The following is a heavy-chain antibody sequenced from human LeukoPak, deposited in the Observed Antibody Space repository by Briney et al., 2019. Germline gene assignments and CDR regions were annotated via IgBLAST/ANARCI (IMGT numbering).Heavy chain of an antibody. CDR3: ARVHYYDSSGYHFDY. V-gene: IGHV3-74*01. Sequence: PGGSLRLSCAASGFTFSSYWMHWVRQAPGKGLVWVSRINSDGSSTSYADSAKGRFTISRDNAKNTLYLQMNSLRAEDTAVYYCARVHYYDSSGYHFDYWGQGTLVTVSS. J-gene: IGHJ4*02. CDR1: GFTFSSYW. CDR2: INSDGSST. D-gene: IGHD3-22*01.